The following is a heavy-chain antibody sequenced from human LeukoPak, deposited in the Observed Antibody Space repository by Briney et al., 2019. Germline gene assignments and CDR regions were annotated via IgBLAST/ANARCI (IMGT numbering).Heavy chain of an antibody. CDR2: IYHSGST. Sequence: PSQTLSLTCTVSGGSISSGGYYWSWIRQPPGKGLEWIRYIYHSGSTYYNPSLKSRVTISVDRSKNQFSLKLSSVTAADTAVYYCARVSTGYYRYYYGMDVWGQGTTVTVSS. CDR1: GGSISSGGYY. J-gene: IGHJ6*02. D-gene: IGHD3-9*01. CDR3: ARVSTGYYRYYYGMDV. V-gene: IGHV4-30-2*01.